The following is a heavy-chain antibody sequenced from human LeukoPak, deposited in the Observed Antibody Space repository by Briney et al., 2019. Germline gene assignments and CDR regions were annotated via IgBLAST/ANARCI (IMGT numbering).Heavy chain of an antibody. J-gene: IGHJ4*02. CDR3: ARDRSDYYDGSGYYRGELDY. CDR2: ISSSSSYI. CDR1: GFTFSSYS. V-gene: IGHV3-21*01. D-gene: IGHD3-22*01. Sequence: PGGSLRLSCAASGFTFSSYSMNWVRQAPGKGLEWVSSISSSSSYIFYADSVKGRFTISRDNAKNSLYLQMNSLRAEDTAVYYCARDRSDYYDGSGYYRGELDYWGQGTLVTVSS.